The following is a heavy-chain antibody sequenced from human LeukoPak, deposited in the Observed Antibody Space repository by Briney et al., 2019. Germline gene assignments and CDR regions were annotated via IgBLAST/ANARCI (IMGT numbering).Heavy chain of an antibody. D-gene: IGHD1-1*01. V-gene: IGHV3-43*02. CDR2: ISADGGTT. CDR3: AKESGKFDY. J-gene: IGHJ4*02. Sequence: PGGSLRLSCVVSGLNFADYAMHWVRQPPGKGLEWVSLISADGGTTFSADSVKGRFTIARDNSKNSLYLQMNSLRSEDTAMYFCAKESGKFDYWGRGTLVAVST. CDR1: GLNFADYA.